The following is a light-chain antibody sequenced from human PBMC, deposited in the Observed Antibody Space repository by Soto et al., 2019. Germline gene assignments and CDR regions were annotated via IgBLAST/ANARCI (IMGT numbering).Light chain of an antibody. Sequence: QSVLTQPASVSGSPGQSINIYCTGTNSDVGGYDYVSWYKQYPGQAPKVIIYEVTYRPSGVSARFSGSKSGTTASLTISDLQTEDEADYYCSSCTISNTWVFGGGTQLTVL. V-gene: IGLV2-14*01. CDR3: SSCTISNTWV. CDR2: EVT. J-gene: IGLJ7*01. CDR1: NSDVGGYDY.